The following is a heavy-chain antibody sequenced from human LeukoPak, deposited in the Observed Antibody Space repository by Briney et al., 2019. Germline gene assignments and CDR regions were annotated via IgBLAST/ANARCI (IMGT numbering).Heavy chain of an antibody. CDR2: INHSGST. Sequence: PSETLSLTCAVYGGSFSGYYWSWIRQPPGKGLEWIGEINHSGSTNYNPSLKSRVTISVDTSKNQFSLKLSSVTAADTAVYYCAREEAGTYGFEYWGQGTLVTVSS. J-gene: IGHJ4*02. D-gene: IGHD3-10*01. CDR1: GGSFSGYY. V-gene: IGHV4-34*01. CDR3: AREEAGTYGFEY.